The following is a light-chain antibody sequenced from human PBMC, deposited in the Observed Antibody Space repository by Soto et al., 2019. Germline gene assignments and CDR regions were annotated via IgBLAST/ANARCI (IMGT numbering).Light chain of an antibody. Sequence: EIVLTQSPGTLSLSPGERATLSCRASQSVSSSYLAWYQQKPGQAPRLLIYGASSRATGIPDRFSGSGSGKDLTLTISRLEPEDFAVYYCQQYGSSPYTFGQGTKLDIK. CDR2: GAS. J-gene: IGKJ2*01. CDR1: QSVSSSY. CDR3: QQYGSSPYT. V-gene: IGKV3-20*01.